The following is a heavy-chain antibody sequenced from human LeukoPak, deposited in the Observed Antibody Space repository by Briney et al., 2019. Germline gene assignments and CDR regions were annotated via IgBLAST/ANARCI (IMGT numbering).Heavy chain of an antibody. CDR3: ARGFSAQWELLLLPFDP. D-gene: IGHD1-26*01. CDR1: GFTFSSYS. CDR2: ISSSSSYI. Sequence: GGSLRLSCAASGFTFSSYSMNWVRQAPGKGLEWVSSISSSSSYIYYADSVKGRFTISRDNAKNSLYLQMNSLRAEDTAVYYCARGFSAQWELLLLPFDPWGQGTVVTVSS. V-gene: IGHV3-21*01. J-gene: IGHJ5*02.